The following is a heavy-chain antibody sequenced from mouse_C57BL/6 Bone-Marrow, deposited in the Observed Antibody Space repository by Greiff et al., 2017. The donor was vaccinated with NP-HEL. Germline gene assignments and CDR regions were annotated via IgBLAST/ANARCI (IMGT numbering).Heavy chain of an antibody. V-gene: IGHV5-9*01. D-gene: IGHD2-3*01. Sequence: DVQLVESGGGLVKPGGSLKLSCAASGFTFSSYPMSWVRQTPEKRLEWVATISGGGGNTYYPDSVKGRFTISRDNAKNTLYLQMSSLRSEDTALYYCARRGLLRRYYAMDYWGQGTSVTVSS. J-gene: IGHJ4*01. CDR1: GFTFSSYP. CDR2: ISGGGGNT. CDR3: ARRGLLRRYYAMDY.